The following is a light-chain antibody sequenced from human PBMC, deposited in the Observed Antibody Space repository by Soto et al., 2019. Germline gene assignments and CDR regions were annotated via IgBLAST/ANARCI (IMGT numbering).Light chain of an antibody. CDR3: QQYDVHPKT. J-gene: IGKJ1*01. CDR1: QSISSY. Sequence: EIQLTQSTSFLSASVGDRVTITCRASQSISSYLNWYQQTPGKAPKVLISDASRLETGVPSRFSGSGYGTDFTLTITSLQTDDFGTYHCQQYDVHPKTFGQGTKVDIK. V-gene: IGKV1-39*02. CDR2: DAS.